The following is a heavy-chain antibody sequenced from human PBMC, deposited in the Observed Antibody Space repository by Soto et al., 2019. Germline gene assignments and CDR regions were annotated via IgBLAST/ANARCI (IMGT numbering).Heavy chain of an antibody. CDR2: IWYDGSNK. V-gene: IGHV3-33*01. J-gene: IGHJ6*03. D-gene: IGHD3-10*01. Sequence: QVQLVESGGGVVQPGRSLRLSCAASGFTFSSYGMHWVRQAPGKGLEWVAVIWYDGSNKYYADSVKGRFTISRDNSKNTLYLQMNSLRAEDTAVYYCARANRDLRYMDVWGKWTTVTVSS. CDR1: GFTFSSYG. CDR3: ARANRDLRYMDV.